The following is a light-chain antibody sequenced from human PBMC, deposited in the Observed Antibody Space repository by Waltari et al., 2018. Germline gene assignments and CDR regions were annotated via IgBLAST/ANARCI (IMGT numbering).Light chain of an antibody. CDR3: QQYYSTLSWT. V-gene: IGKV4-1*01. J-gene: IGKJ1*01. CDR2: WAS. CDR1: QSVLYSSNKKKY. Sequence: DIVMTQSPDSLAVSLGERATINCKSSQSVLYSSNKKKYLAWYQQKPGQSPKLINEWASNRESGVPDRVSGSGCETDGTLTISNLQAEDVAVYYCQQYYSTLSWTFGQGTKVEIK.